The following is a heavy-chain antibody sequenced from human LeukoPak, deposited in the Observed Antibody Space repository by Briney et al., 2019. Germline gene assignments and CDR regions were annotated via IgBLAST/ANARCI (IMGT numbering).Heavy chain of an antibody. CDR3: ARGSGPIVVVPAANDY. CDR1: GFTFSSYW. CDR2: INSDGSST. V-gene: IGHV3-74*01. D-gene: IGHD2-2*01. Sequence: SGGSLRLSCAASGFTFSSYWMHWVRQAPGKGLVWASRINSDGSSTSYADSVKGRFTISRDNAKNTLYLQMNSLRAEDTAVYYCARGSGPIVVVPAANDYWGQGTLVTVSS. J-gene: IGHJ4*02.